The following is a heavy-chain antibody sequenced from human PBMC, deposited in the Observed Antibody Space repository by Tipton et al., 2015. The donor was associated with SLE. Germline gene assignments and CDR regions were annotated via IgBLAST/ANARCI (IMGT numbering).Heavy chain of an antibody. CDR3: ATFFGHSSASPDALDI. V-gene: IGHV4-4*08. J-gene: IGHJ3*02. CDR1: GASITTYF. Sequence: TLSLTCTVSGASITTYFWSWIRQTPGKGLEWIGYIYTTESTNYNPSLKSRVTMSVDTSKNHLSLTLSSVTAADTAVYYCATFFGHSSASPDALDIWGQGTMVTVSS. D-gene: IGHD6-6*01. CDR2: IYTTEST.